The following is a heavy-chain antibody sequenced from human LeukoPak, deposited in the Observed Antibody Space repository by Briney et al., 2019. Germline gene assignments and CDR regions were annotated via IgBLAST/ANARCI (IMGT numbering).Heavy chain of an antibody. V-gene: IGHV4-59*08. Sequence: SETLSLTCTVSGGSISGYYWSWIRQSPGKGLEWIGYIFYTGSTSYNPSLKSRVTISIDTSRSQFSLRLNSVTTADTAVYYCAKGCSGGSCYSQRAYFDYWGQGTLVTVSS. CDR1: GGSISGYY. CDR2: IFYTGST. J-gene: IGHJ4*02. D-gene: IGHD2-15*01. CDR3: AKGCSGGSCYSQRAYFDY.